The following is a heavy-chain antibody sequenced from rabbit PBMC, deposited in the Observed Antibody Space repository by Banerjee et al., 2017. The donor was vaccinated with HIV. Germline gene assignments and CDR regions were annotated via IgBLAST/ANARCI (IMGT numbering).Heavy chain of an antibody. CDR2: IYVGSSSST. J-gene: IGHJ3*01. D-gene: IGHD6-1*01. CDR3: GRDRGVGYDLNL. CDR1: GFSFSSGYW. Sequence: QSLEESGGDLVKPGASLTLTCTASGFSFSSGYWICWVRQAPGKGLEWIACIYVGSSSSTYYANWAKGRFTISKTSSTTVTLQMTSLTDADTATYFCGRDRGVGYDLNLWGQGTLVTVS. V-gene: IGHV1S40*01.